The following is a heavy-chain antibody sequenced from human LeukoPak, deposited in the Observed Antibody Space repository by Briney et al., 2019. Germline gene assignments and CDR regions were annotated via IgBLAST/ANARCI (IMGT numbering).Heavy chain of an antibody. J-gene: IGHJ4*02. CDR2: ISAYNGDT. Sequence: ASVKVSRKASGYTFTDFGISWVRQAPGQGLEWLGWISAYNGDTNYAQQLQGRVTMTTDTPTSTAYMEVRSLRSDDTAVYYCTRDLGVDTTMIFFDYWGQGSLVTVSS. D-gene: IGHD5-18*01. CDR1: GYTFTDFG. V-gene: IGHV1-18*01. CDR3: TRDLGVDTTMIFFDY.